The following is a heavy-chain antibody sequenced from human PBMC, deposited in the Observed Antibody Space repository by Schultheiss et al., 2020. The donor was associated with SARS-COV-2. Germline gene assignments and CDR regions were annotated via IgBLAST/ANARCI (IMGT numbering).Heavy chain of an antibody. CDR1: GFTFGDYA. CDR3: ARGADY. CDR2: ISSSSSYT. J-gene: IGHJ4*02. Sequence: GGSLRLSCAASGFTFGDYAMSWVRQAPGKGLEWVSSISSSSSYTNYADSVKGRFTISRDNSKNTLYLQMNSLRAEDTAVYYCARGADYWGQGTLVTVSS. V-gene: IGHV3-11*05.